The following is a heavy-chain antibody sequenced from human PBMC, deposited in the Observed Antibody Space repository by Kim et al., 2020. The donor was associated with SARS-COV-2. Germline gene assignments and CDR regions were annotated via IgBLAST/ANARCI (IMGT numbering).Heavy chain of an antibody. V-gene: IGHV6-1*01. CDR3: ARDPYSSGWYGG. Sequence: DYAVSVKSRITINPDTSKNQFSLQLNSVTPEDTAVYYCARDPYSSGWYGGWGQGTLVTVSS. J-gene: IGHJ4*02. D-gene: IGHD6-19*01.